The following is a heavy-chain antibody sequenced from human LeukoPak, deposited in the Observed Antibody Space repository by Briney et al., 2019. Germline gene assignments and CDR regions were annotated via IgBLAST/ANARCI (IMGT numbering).Heavy chain of an antibody. Sequence: GASVKVSCKASGGTFSSYAISWVRQAPGQGLEWMGRIIPILGIANYAQKFQGRVTITADKSTSTAYMELSSLRSEDTAVYYCAILGGAYGDYDSTSYYYYGMDVWGQGTTVTVSS. V-gene: IGHV1-69*04. J-gene: IGHJ6*02. CDR2: IIPILGIA. CDR3: AILGGAYGDYDSTSYYYYGMDV. CDR1: GGTFSSYA. D-gene: IGHD4-17*01.